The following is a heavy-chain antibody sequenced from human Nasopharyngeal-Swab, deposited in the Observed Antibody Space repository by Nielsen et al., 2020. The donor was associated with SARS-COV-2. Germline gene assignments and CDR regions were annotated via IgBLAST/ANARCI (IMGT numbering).Heavy chain of an antibody. CDR3: ARGWDHDYVWGMRDY. Sequence: WIRQPPGKGLEWVSSISSSSSYIYYADSVKGRFTISRDNAKNSLYLQMNSLRAEDTAVYYCARGWDHDYVWGMRDYWGQGTLVTVSS. V-gene: IGHV3-21*01. D-gene: IGHD3-16*01. J-gene: IGHJ4*02. CDR2: ISSSSSYI.